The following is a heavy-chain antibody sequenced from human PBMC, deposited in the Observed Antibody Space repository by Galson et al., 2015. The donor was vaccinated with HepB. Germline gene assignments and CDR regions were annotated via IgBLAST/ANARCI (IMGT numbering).Heavy chain of an antibody. J-gene: IGHJ4*02. CDR2: INPNGGST. Sequence: SVKVSCKASGYTFTSYYMHWVRQAPGQGLEWMGIINPNGGSTSYAQKFQGRVTMTRDTSTSTVYMELSSLRSEDTAVYYCARPRIAAGIFDYWGQGTLVTVSS. V-gene: IGHV1-46*03. CDR3: ARPRIAAGIFDY. CDR1: GYTFTSYY. D-gene: IGHD6-13*01.